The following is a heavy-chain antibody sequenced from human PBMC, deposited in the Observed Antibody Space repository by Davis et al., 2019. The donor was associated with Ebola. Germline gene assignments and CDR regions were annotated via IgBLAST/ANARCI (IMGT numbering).Heavy chain of an antibody. CDR3: VRTTYGAPEY. CDR2: ISSDGGIT. D-gene: IGHD4-17*01. V-gene: IGHV3-74*01. J-gene: IGHJ4*02. Sequence: GESLKISCAASGFAFSTYDMHWVRQAPGKGLVYVSRISSDGGITSYADSVKGRFTISRDNAKSTLYLQMNSLTAEDTAVYYCVRTTYGAPEYWGQGTLVTVSS. CDR1: GFAFSTYD.